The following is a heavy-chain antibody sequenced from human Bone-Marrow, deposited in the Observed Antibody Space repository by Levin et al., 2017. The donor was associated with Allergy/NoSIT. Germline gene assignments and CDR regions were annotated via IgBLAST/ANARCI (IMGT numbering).Heavy chain of an antibody. J-gene: IGHJ4*02. CDR3: ANLGYCGQDNCFLTQ. Sequence: SETLSLTCAVSGGSISSRNWWTWVRQSPEKGLEWIGEIYHAGTTNYNPSLESRVTMSVDKSKNEFSLNLYSVTAADTAVYYCANLGYCGQDNCFLTQWGPGTLVTVSS. CDR1: GGSISSRNW. CDR2: IYHAGTT. D-gene: IGHD2-21*01. V-gene: IGHV4-4*02.